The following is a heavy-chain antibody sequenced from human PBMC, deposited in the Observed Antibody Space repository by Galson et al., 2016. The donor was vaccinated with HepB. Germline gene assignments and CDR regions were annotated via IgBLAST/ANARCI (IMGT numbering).Heavy chain of an antibody. J-gene: IGHJ3*02. V-gene: IGHV3-21*01. CDR1: GFTFSISS. CDR3: AMTLPRAGAFDI. Sequence: SLRLSCAASGFTFSISSMNWVRQAPGKGLEWVSSISTRSSYIYYADSVKGRFTISRDNAKNSLYLQMNSLRAEDTAVYYFAMTLPRAGAFDIWGQGTMVTVSS. CDR2: ISTRSSYI.